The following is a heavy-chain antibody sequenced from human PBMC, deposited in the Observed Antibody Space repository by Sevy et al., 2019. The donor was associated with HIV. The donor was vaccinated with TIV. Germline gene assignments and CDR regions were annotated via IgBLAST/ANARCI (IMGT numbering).Heavy chain of an antibody. CDR2: ISSSSSYI. V-gene: IGHV3-21*01. Sequence: GGSLRLSCAASGFTFSSYSMNWVRQAPGKGLEWVSSISSSSSYIYYADSVKGRFTISRDNAKNSLYLQMNSLRAEDTAVYYCARDTSRSGYYYYGMDVWGQGTTVTVSS. J-gene: IGHJ6*02. CDR1: GFTFSSYS. D-gene: IGHD3-16*01. CDR3: ARDTSRSGYYYYGMDV.